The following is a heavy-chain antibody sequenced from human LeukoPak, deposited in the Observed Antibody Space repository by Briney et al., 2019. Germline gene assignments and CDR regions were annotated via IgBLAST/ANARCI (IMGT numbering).Heavy chain of an antibody. D-gene: IGHD3-3*01. CDR3: ARDQYDTWSRRGNFDS. V-gene: IGHV3-7*03. CDR2: IKLDGSEK. Sequence: GGSLRLSCVASGFTFGKYWMSWVRQAPGKGLEWVANIKLDGSEKNYVDSVKGRLTISRDNTKNSLYLQMNSLRAEDTAVFYCARDQYDTWSRRGNFDSWGQGTLVIVSS. CDR1: GFTFGKYW. J-gene: IGHJ4*02.